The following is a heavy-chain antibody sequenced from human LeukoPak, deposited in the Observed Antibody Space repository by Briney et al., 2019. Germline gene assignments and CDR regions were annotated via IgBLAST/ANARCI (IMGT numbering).Heavy chain of an antibody. D-gene: IGHD3-9*01. CDR3: ARSRPRYFDWPYAY. V-gene: IGHV1-18*01. CDR1: AYNFISYG. CDR2: ISAYNGDT. Sequence: GASVKVSCKASAYNFISYGISWVRLVPGQGLEWKGWISAYNGDTNYAQSFQGRVTMTTDTSTSTAYMELRSLRSDDTAVYYCARSRPRYFDWPYAYWGQGTLVTVSS. J-gene: IGHJ4*02.